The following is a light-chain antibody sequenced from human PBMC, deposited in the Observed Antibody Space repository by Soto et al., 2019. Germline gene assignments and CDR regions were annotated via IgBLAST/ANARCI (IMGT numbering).Light chain of an antibody. Sequence: ITQSPSSLSASGGDRITITCRATQSISRYLNWYLQKPGQSPQLLIYLVSNRASGVPERFSGSGSGTDFTLKISRVEAEDVGVYYCMQALQNPRTFGQGTKVDIK. CDR2: LVS. J-gene: IGKJ1*01. V-gene: IGKV2-28*01. CDR3: MQALQNPRT. CDR1: QSISRY.